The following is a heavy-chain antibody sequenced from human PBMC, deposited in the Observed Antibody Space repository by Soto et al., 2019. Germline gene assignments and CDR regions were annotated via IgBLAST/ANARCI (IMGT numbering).Heavy chain of an antibody. Sequence: PGESLKISCKGSGYSFTSYWIGWVRQMPGKGLEWMGIIYPGDSDTRYSPSFQGQVTISADKSISTAYLQWSSLKASDTAMYYCALAAADRATTDYYYYYMDVWGKGTTVTVSS. D-gene: IGHD6-13*01. V-gene: IGHV5-51*01. J-gene: IGHJ6*03. CDR2: IYPGDSDT. CDR3: ALAAADRATTDYYYYYMDV. CDR1: GYSFTSYW.